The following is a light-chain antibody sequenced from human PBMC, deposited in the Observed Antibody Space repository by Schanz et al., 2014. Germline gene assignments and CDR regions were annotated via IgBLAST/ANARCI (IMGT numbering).Light chain of an antibody. Sequence: EIVMTQSPVTLSVSPGERATLSCRASQSVSTYLAWYQQKPGQAPRLLIYGASSRATGIPDRFSGSGSGTDFTLTISRLEPEDFAVYYCQQYGSSPWTFGQGTKVEIK. CDR2: GAS. CDR1: QSVSTY. CDR3: QQYGSSPWT. J-gene: IGKJ1*01. V-gene: IGKV3-20*01.